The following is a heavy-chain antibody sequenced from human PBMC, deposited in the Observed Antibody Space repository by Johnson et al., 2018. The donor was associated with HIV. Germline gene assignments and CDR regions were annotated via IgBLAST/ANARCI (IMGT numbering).Heavy chain of an antibody. CDR1: GFTFSSYP. J-gene: IGHJ3*01. D-gene: IGHD3-10*01. CDR2: ISYDGNSK. Sequence: QVQLVESGGGLVQPGGSLRLSCAASGFTFSSYPMHWVRQAPGKGLEWVGVISYDGNSKYYADSVKGRFTLSRDNSKNTLDLQMNSLTIEDTAVFYCAKARMGGILDAFDLWGQGTMVIVS. CDR3: AKARMGGILDAFDL. V-gene: IGHV3-30*04.